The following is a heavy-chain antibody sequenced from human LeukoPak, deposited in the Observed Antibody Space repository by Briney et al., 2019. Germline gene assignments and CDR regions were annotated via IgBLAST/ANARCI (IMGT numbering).Heavy chain of an antibody. V-gene: IGHV4-39*07. CDR1: GGSISSSSYY. Sequence: SETLSLTCTASGGSISSSSYYWGWIRQPPGKGLEWIGSIYYSGSTYYNPSLKSRVTISVDTSKNQFSLKLSSVTAADTAVYYCARDGTIFGVGNNYYYYYYMDVWGKGTTVTVSS. D-gene: IGHD3-3*01. CDR3: ARDGTIFGVGNNYYYYYYMDV. J-gene: IGHJ6*03. CDR2: IYYSGST.